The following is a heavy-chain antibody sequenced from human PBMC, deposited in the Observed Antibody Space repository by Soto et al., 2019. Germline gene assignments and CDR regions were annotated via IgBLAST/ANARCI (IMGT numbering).Heavy chain of an antibody. CDR2: SSNSGSFT. D-gene: IGHD3-10*02. Sequence: PGGSLRLSCAASGFTFSDHYMSWIRQAPGKGLEWIGYSSNSGSFTRYADSVKGRFTISRDNSKNTLFLHMSNLRAEDTAMYYCTIVRVADSALDHWGQGTLVTVSS. CDR1: GFTFSDHY. V-gene: IGHV3-11*06. J-gene: IGHJ4*02. CDR3: TIVRVADSALDH.